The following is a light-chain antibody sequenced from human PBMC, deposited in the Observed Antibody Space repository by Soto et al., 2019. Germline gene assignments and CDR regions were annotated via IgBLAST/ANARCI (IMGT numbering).Light chain of an antibody. Sequence: DIQMTQSPSSVSASVGDRVTISCRASQGISSWLAWYQQKPGKAPSLLIYSASTLHSGVPSRFSGSGSGTDFPRTISSLQPEDFATCYCQQANSFPLTFGPGTKVDIK. CDR3: QQANSFPLT. CDR2: SAS. CDR1: QGISSW. V-gene: IGKV1-12*01. J-gene: IGKJ3*01.